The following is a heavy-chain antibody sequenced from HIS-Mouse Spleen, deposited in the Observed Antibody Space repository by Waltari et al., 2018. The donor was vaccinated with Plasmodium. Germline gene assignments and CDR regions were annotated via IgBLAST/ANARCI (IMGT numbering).Heavy chain of an antibody. CDR1: GFRCSSYW. CDR3: ASSWYWYFDL. D-gene: IGHD6-13*01. CDR2: IKQDGSEK. V-gene: IGHV3-7*01. J-gene: IGHJ2*01. Sequence: EVQLVESGGGWVKPGGSMRLCWAAAGFRCSSYWMSWVRQAPGKGLEWVANIKQDGSEKYYVDSVKGRFTISRDNAKNSLYLQMNSLRAEDTAVYYCASSWYWYFDLWGRGTLVTVSS.